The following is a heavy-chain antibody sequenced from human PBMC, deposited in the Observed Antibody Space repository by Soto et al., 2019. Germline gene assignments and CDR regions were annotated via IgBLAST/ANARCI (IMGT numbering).Heavy chain of an antibody. CDR2: INPNTRGT. Sequence: VKVSCKASGYTFTDYFIHWVRQAPGQGFEWMGWINPNTRGTTYAQKFQGRVTMTRDTSNRTAYMELRGLRSDDTAVYYCARVTLKAGNWFDPWGQGTLVTVSS. V-gene: IGHV1-2*02. CDR1: GYTFTDYF. J-gene: IGHJ5*02. CDR3: ARVTLKAGNWFDP.